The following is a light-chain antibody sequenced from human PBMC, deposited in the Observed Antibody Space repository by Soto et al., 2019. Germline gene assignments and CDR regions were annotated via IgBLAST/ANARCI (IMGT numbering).Light chain of an antibody. CDR1: QSVRSSY. CDR2: GAS. V-gene: IGKV3-20*01. Sequence: EIVLTQSPGTLPLSPGERATLSCRASQSVRSSYLAWYQQKPGQAPRLLIYGASSRDTDVPDRFSGSGSRTDFTLTISRLEPEDFAVYYCQQYGSSPAYTFGQGTKLEI. CDR3: QQYGSSPAYT. J-gene: IGKJ2*01.